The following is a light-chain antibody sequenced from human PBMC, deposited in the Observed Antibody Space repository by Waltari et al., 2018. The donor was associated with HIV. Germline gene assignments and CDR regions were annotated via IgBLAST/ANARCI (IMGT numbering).Light chain of an antibody. J-gene: IGLJ3*02. Sequence: QSALTQPRSVSGSPGQSVTFSCTGTSDDIGASKFVSWYQQHPGNAPNLILYEVIHRPSGVPDRFSGSRSGNTASLTISGLQNEDEANYYCCSYTGDSWVFGAGTILTVL. CDR2: EVI. CDR3: CSYTGDSWV. CDR1: SDDIGASKF. V-gene: IGLV2-11*01.